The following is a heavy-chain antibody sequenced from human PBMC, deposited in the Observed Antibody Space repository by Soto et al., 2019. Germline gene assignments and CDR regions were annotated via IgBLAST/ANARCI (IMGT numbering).Heavy chain of an antibody. J-gene: IGHJ6*02. CDR3: TRDHGYGYGMDV. Sequence: EVQLVESGGGLVQPGVSLRLSCAASGFTFSTYSMNWVRQAPGKGLEWISYITKSSKTIYYADSVKGRFTISRDNAKNSLYLQMISLRAEDTAVYYCTRDHGYGYGMDVWGQGTTVTVSS. D-gene: IGHD5-12*01. CDR2: ITKSSKTI. CDR1: GFTFSTYS. V-gene: IGHV3-48*01.